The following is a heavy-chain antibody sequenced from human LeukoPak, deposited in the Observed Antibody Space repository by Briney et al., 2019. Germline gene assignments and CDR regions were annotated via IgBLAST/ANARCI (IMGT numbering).Heavy chain of an antibody. CDR3: ARGTFYDYVWGSYRIPHYYYYYYMDV. V-gene: IGHV1-8*03. CDR2: MNPNSGNT. J-gene: IGHJ6*03. D-gene: IGHD3-16*02. CDR1: GGTFSSYA. Sequence: ASVKVSCKASGGTFSSYAINWVRQATGQGLEWMGWMNPNSGNTGYAQKFQGRVTITRNTSISTAYMELGSLRSEDTAVYYCARGTFYDYVWGSYRIPHYYYYYYMDVWGKGTTVTVSS.